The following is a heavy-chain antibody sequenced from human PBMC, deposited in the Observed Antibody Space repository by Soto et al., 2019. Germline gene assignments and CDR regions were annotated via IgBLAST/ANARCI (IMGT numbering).Heavy chain of an antibody. J-gene: IGHJ2*01. V-gene: IGHV4-31*11. CDR3: ARVGGSLNWYFDL. CDR2: IDYSGDT. CDR1: GYAISRGGYY. Sequence: QVQLQESGPGRVRPSQSLSLICDVSGYAISRGGYYWSWLRQVPGKGLEWIGSIDYSGDTFYNPSVVRRVTVSVDPSKNQFCLSLSIVTAADTALFYCARVGGSLNWYFDLWGRGTLVTVSS. D-gene: IGHD2-15*01.